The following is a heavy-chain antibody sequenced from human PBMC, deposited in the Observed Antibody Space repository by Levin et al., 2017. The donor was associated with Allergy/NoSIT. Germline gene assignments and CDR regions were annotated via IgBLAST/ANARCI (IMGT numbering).Heavy chain of an antibody. CDR3: AKSGRLQDYFDL. CDR2: IYYTGST. J-gene: IGHJ2*01. Sequence: LRLSCTVSGGSISSGGYYWSWIRQRPGKGLEWIGFIYYTGSTYYNPSLKSRVTISVDTSQTHFSLTLISLTAADTTDYNCAKSGRLQDYFDLWSRGTLVTVAS. D-gene: IGHD2-15*01. CDR1: GGSISSGGYY. V-gene: IGHV4-31*03.